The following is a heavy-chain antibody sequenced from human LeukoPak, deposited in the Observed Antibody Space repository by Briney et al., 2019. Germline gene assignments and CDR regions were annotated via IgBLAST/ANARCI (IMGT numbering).Heavy chain of an antibody. CDR3: ARPHPRTVFGVFSYYYGMDV. D-gene: IGHD3-3*01. V-gene: IGHV3-23*01. Sequence: PGGSLRLSCAASGFTFSSSAMSWVRQAPGKGLEWVSAISNNGGYTYYADSVQGRFTISRDNAKKSLYLQMNSLRAEDTAVYYCARPHPRTVFGVFSYYYGMDVWGQGTTVTVSS. J-gene: IGHJ6*02. CDR2: ISNNGGYT. CDR1: GFTFSSSA.